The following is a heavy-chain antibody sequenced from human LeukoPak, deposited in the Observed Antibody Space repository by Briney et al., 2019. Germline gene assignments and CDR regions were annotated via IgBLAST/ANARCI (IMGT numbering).Heavy chain of an antibody. V-gene: IGHV3-21*01. CDR3: ARGYSSGWSAFDY. CDR1: GFTFSTYS. Sequence: GGSLRLSCAASGFTFSTYSMNWVRQAPGKGLEWVSSITGSSNFMSYADSVKGRFTISRDNARNSLYLQMNSLRAEDTAVYYCARGYSSGWSAFDYWGQGTLVTVSS. CDR2: ITGSSNFM. J-gene: IGHJ4*02. D-gene: IGHD6-19*01.